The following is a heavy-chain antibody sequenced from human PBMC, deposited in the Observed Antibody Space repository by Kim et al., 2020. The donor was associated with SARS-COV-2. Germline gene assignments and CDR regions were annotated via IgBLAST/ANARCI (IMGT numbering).Heavy chain of an antibody. V-gene: IGHV5-10-1*01. CDR3: ARHEDCSGGSCYYYYYGMDV. CDR2: IDPSDSYT. CDR1: GYSFTSYW. Sequence: GESLKISCKGSGYSFTSYWISWVRQMPGKGLEWMGRIDPSDSYTNYSPSFQGHVTISADKSISTAYLQWSSLKASDTAMYYCARHEDCSGGSCYYYYYGMDVWGQGTTVTVSS. D-gene: IGHD2-15*01. J-gene: IGHJ6*02.